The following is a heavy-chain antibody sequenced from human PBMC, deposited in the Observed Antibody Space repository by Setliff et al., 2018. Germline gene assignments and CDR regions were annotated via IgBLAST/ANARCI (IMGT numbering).Heavy chain of an antibody. CDR1: GGSISSSSYY. J-gene: IGHJ4*02. Sequence: SETLSLTCTVSGGSISSSSYYWGWIRQPPGKGLEWIGRIYTSGSTNYNPSLKSRVTISMDTSKNQFSLKVSSVTAADTAVYYCARSFSRREKFLLDYWGQGALVTVSS. CDR3: ARSFSRREKFLLDY. V-gene: IGHV4-39*07. CDR2: IYTSGST.